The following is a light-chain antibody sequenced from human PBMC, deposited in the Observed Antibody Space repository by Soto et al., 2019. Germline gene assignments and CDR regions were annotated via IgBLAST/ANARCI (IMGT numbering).Light chain of an antibody. Sequence: EIVLTQSPGTLSLSPGEGATLSCRASQSISSNFLAWYQQKRGQAPRLLIHGASNRATGIPDRFSGSGSGTDFTLTITRLEPEDFAVYYCQQYGGLPRTFGQGTKVDI. V-gene: IGKV3-20*01. CDR3: QQYGGLPRT. J-gene: IGKJ1*01. CDR1: QSISSNF. CDR2: GAS.